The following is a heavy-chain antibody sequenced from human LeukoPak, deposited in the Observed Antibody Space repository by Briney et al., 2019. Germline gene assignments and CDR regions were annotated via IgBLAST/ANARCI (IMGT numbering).Heavy chain of an antibody. Sequence: PGGSLRLSCAASGFTVSSHYMSWVRQAPGKGLECVSVLCGGSTYYAVSVKGRFTISRDNSKNTLYLQMNSLRAEDTAVYYCARSSFDSSSWYRVWGYWGQGTLVTVSS. CDR2: LCGGST. J-gene: IGHJ4*02. D-gene: IGHD6-13*01. CDR1: GFTVSSHY. CDR3: ARSSFDSSSWYRVWGY. V-gene: IGHV3-53*01.